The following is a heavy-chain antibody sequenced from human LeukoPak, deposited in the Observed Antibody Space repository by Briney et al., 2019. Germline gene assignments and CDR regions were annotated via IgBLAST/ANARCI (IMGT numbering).Heavy chain of an antibody. CDR2: IYPGDSDT. Sequence: GESLKISCKGSGYSFTSYWIGWVRPMPGKGLEWMGIIYPGDSDTRYSPSFQGQVTISADMSNSTAHLQWSSLKASDTAMYYCARSVMVRGVIRGFDYWGQGTLVTVSS. V-gene: IGHV5-51*01. CDR1: GYSFTSYW. J-gene: IGHJ4*02. CDR3: ARSVMVRGVIRGFDY. D-gene: IGHD3-10*01.